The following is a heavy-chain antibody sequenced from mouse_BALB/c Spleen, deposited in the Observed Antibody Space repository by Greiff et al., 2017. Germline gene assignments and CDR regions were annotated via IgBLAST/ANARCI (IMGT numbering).Heavy chain of an antibody. Sequence: EVKLQESGPSLVKPSQTLSLTCSVTGDSITSGYWNWIRKFPGNKLEYMGYISYSGSTYYNPSLKSRISITRDTSKNQYYLQLNSVTTEDTATYYCAIFLTRGDAMDYWGQGTSVTVSS. CDR3: AIFLTRGDAMDY. V-gene: IGHV3-8*02. CDR2: ISYSGST. CDR1: GDSITSGY. D-gene: IGHD2-12*01. J-gene: IGHJ4*01.